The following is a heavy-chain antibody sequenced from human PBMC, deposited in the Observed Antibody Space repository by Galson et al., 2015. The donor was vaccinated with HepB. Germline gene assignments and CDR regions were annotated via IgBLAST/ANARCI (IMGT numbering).Heavy chain of an antibody. V-gene: IGHV1-69*06. D-gene: IGHD6-13*01. Sequence: SVKVSCKASGGTFSSYAISWVRQAPGQGLEWMGGIIPIFGTANYAQKFQGRVTITADKSTSTAYMELSSLRSEVTAVYYCARGEAAFFLIFDYWGQGTLVTVSS. CDR1: GGTFSSYA. CDR2: IIPIFGTA. CDR3: ARGEAAFFLIFDY. J-gene: IGHJ4*02.